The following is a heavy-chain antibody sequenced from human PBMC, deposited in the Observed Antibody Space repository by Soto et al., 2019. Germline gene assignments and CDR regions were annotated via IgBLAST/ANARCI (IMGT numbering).Heavy chain of an antibody. V-gene: IGHV3-30-3*01. CDR2: ISYDGSNK. J-gene: IGHJ4*02. Sequence: PGESLKISCAASGFTFSSYAMHWVRQAPGKGLEWVAVISYDGSNKYYADSVKGRFTISRDNSKNTLYLQMNSLRAEDMAVYYCARVGPLYYYDSSGSMDYWGQETLVTVSS. CDR3: ARVGPLYYYDSSGSMDY. CDR1: GFTFSSYA. D-gene: IGHD3-22*01.